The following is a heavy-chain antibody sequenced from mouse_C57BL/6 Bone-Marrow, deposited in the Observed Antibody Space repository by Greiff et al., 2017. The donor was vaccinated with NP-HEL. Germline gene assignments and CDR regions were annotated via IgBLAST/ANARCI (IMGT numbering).Heavy chain of an antibody. J-gene: IGHJ3*01. CDR3: ARSIYCGSTRFAY. V-gene: IGHV8-8*01. Sequence: QVTLKVCGPGILQPSQTLSLTCSFSGFSLSTFGMGVGWIRQPSGKGLEWLAHIWWDDDKYYNPALKSRLSISTDTSKNQVFHKIANVDTAVTATYDCARSIYCGSTRFAYWGQGTLVTVSA. CDR2: IWWDDDK. D-gene: IGHD1-1*01. CDR1: GFSLSTFGMG.